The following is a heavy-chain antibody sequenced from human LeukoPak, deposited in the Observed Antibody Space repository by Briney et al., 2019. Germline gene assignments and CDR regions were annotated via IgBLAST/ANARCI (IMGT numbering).Heavy chain of an antibody. Sequence: GGSLRLSCAAPGFTVSNNYMSWVRQAPGKGLEWVSVIYSGGNTYYADSVKGRFTISRDNSKNTVYLQMNSLRAEDTAVYYCATGYSSDFYFFDYWGQGTLVTVSS. D-gene: IGHD6-19*01. CDR1: GFTVSNNY. CDR2: IYSGGNT. CDR3: ATGYSSDFYFFDY. J-gene: IGHJ4*02. V-gene: IGHV3-53*01.